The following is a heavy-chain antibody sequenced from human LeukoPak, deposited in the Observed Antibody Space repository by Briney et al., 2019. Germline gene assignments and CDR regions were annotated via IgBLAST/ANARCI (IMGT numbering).Heavy chain of an antibody. CDR3: ARGSGYALLTPSLTG. J-gene: IGHJ4*02. V-gene: IGHV1-8*01. Sequence: ASVKVSCKASGYTFTSYDINWVRQATGQGLEWMGWMNPNSGNTGYAQKFQGRVTMTRNTSINTAYMELSSLRSEDTAVYYCARGSGYALLTPSLTGWGQGTLVTVSS. CDR1: GYTFTSYD. D-gene: IGHD3-9*01. CDR2: MNPNSGNT.